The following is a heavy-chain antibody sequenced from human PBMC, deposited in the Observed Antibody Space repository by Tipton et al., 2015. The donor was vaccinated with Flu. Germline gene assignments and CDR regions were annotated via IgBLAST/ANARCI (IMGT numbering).Heavy chain of an antibody. CDR2: IYTSGST. Sequence: TLSLTCTVSGDSISNYYWGWIRQPAGKGLQWIGRIYTSGSTDYNPSLKGRVTMSVDTSRNQFSLRLSSVTAADTAIYFCAGEAAPTPGAGYQYESWGQGKLVTVSS. CDR1: GDSISNYY. J-gene: IGHJ5*02. CDR3: AGEAAPTPGAGYQYES. D-gene: IGHD3-10*01. V-gene: IGHV4-4*07.